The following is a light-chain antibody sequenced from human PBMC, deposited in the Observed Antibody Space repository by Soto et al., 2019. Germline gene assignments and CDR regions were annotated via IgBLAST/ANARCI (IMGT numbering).Light chain of an antibody. CDR2: KAS. CDR1: QSIGSW. CDR3: QQAASFPIT. Sequence: DIQMTQSPSTLSASVGDRVTSTCRASQSIGSWLAWYQQKPGKAPKLLIYKASTLESGVPSNFSGSGSGTEFTLTISNLQPEDFATYYCQQAASFPITFGQGTRLEIK. V-gene: IGKV1-5*03. J-gene: IGKJ5*01.